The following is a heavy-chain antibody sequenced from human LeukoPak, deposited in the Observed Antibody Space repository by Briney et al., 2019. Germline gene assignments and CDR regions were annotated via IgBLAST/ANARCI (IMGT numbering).Heavy chain of an antibody. CDR3: ARDRFTWELPGDY. J-gene: IGHJ4*02. CDR2: ISYDGSNK. Sequence: GGSLKLSCAASGFTFSSYSMHWVRQAPGKGLEWVAVISYDGSNKYYADSVKGRFTISRDNSKNTLYLQMNSLRAEDTAVYYCARDRFTWELPGDYWGQGTLVTVSS. V-gene: IGHV3-30*03. CDR1: GFTFSSYS. D-gene: IGHD1-26*01.